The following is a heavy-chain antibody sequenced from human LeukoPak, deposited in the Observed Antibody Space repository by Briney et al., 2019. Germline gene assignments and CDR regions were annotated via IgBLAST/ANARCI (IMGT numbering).Heavy chain of an antibody. Sequence: PGGSLRLSCAASGFTFRRYDMNWVRQAPGKGLEWVSFISSSSITIHYGDPVKGRFTISRNNARDILYLQMDSLRVEDTAIYYCARVYDVLTGGFDYWGQEVPVTVSS. J-gene: IGHJ4*02. CDR2: ISSSSITI. CDR3: ARVYDVLTGGFDY. CDR1: GFTFRRYD. D-gene: IGHD3-9*01. V-gene: IGHV3-21*01.